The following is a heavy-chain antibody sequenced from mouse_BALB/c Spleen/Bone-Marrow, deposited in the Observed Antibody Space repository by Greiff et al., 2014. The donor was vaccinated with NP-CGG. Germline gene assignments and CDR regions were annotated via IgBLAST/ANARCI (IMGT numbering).Heavy chain of an antibody. J-gene: IGHJ2*01. D-gene: IGHD6-1*01. CDR3: ARDYNGYFDF. CDR1: GFTFTGYF. V-gene: IGHV7-3*02. CDR2: IRNKPSGYIT. Sequence: EVQLQQSGGGLVQPGGSLRLSCTTSGFTFTGYFMTWVRQPPGKALEWLGFIRNKPSGYITEYNPSVKGRFSISRDNSQGIFYLQMNTLRAEDSAIYYCARDYNGYFDFWGQGTTLTVSS.